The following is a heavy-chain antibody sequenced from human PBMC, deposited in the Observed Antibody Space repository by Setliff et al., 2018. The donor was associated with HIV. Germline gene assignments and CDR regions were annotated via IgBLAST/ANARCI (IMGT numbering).Heavy chain of an antibody. J-gene: IGHJ4*02. CDR3: VRQGLTMNRGVPAPILYYFDY. D-gene: IGHD3-10*01. CDR1: DGYISSSSYF. Sequence: NPAETLSLTCNVSDGYISSSSYFWGWIRQPPGKGLEWIGTMYYRGTTYNNPSLKSRVTFSAGTSKNQFSLNLNSVTATDTAVYYCVRQGLTMNRGVPAPILYYFDYWGQGILVTVSS. V-gene: IGHV4-39*01. CDR2: MYYRGTT.